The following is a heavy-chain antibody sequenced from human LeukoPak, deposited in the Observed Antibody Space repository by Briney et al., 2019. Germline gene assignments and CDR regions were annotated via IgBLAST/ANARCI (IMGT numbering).Heavy chain of an antibody. Sequence: PGGSLRLSCAASGFTFSSYAMSWVRQAPGKGLEWVSAISGSGGSTYYADSVKGRFTISRDNSKNTLYLQMNSLRAEDTAVYYCAKDRSLAFYYGSGSYYNGINWFDPWGQGTLVTVSS. CDR1: GFTFSSYA. D-gene: IGHD3-10*01. J-gene: IGHJ5*02. V-gene: IGHV3-23*01. CDR3: AKDRSLAFYYGSGSYYNGINWFDP. CDR2: ISGSGGST.